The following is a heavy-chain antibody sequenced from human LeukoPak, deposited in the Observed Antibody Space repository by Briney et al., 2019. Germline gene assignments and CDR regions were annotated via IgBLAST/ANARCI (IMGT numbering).Heavy chain of an antibody. J-gene: IGHJ6*02. CDR3: AKGRLLWFGNDYGMDV. V-gene: IGHV3-23*01. D-gene: IGHD3-10*01. Sequence: GGSLRLSCAASGFTFSSYAMSWVRQAPGKGLEWVSAISGSGGSTYYADSVKGRFTISRDNSKNTLYLQMNSLRAEDTAVYYCAKGRLLWFGNDYGMDVWGQGTTVTVSS. CDR2: ISGSGGST. CDR1: GFTFSSYA.